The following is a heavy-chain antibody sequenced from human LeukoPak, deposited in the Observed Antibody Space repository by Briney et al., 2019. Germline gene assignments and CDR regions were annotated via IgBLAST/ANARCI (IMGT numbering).Heavy chain of an antibody. CDR2: ISGSGDRT. D-gene: IGHD3-22*01. CDR1: GFSFSTYA. J-gene: IGHJ4*02. V-gene: IGHV3-23*01. CDR3: AKGTAMGGRITMIVVVSLLFDY. Sequence: PGGSLRLSCAASGFSFSTYAMSWVRQAPGKGLEWVSGISGSGDRTHYADSVKGRFTISRDNSKNTLFLQMNSLRAEDLAVYYCAKGTAMGGRITMIVVVSLLFDYWGQGTLVTVSS.